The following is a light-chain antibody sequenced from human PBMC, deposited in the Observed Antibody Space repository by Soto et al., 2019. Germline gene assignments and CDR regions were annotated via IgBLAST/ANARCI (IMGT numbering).Light chain of an antibody. V-gene: IGKV3-15*01. CDR2: SAS. CDR1: QSVSSN. CDR3: QQYNNWPRT. Sequence: EIVMTQSPATLSVSPGERATLSCRASQSVSSNLAWYQQKPGQAPRLLIYSASTRATGIPARFSGSGSGTEFPLTISSLQSEDFAVYYCQQYNNWPRTFGQGTKVEI. J-gene: IGKJ1*01.